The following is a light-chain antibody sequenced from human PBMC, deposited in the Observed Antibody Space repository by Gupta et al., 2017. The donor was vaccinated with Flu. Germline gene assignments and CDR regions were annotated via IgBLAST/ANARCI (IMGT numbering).Light chain of an antibody. CDR2: DAS. CDR3: QHRDSTPCT. J-gene: IGKJ2*02. CDR1: QRISRY. V-gene: IGKV1-39*01. Sequence: SSFLSASGGDSVTITCRERQRISRYLDWYQQKPGKAPKLLIYDASRVKSGVPSRFSGSGSGTDFTLNISSRQPEDFATYYCQHRDSTPCTFGQGTQMDIK.